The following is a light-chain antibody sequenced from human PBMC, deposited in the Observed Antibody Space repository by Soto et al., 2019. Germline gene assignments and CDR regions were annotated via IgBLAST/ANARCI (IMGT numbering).Light chain of an antibody. CDR2: EVT. CDR1: SSDVGTYNY. J-gene: IGLJ3*02. CDR3: SSYAGSNTWV. Sequence: QSVLTQPPSASGSPGQSVTISCTGTSSDVGTYNYVSWYRQYPGKAPKLLIFEVTSRPSGVPDRFSGSKSGNTASLTVSGLQAEDEAHYYCSSYAGSNTWVFGGWTKLTVL. V-gene: IGLV2-8*01.